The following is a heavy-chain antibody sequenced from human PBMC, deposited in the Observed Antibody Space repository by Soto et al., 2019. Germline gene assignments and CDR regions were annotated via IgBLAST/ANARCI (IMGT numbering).Heavy chain of an antibody. Sequence: SETLSLTCTVSGGSISSYYWSWIRQPPGKGLEWIGYIYYSGSTNYNPSLKSRVTISVDTSKNQFSLKLSSVTAADTAVYYCASGMVRGVIIPRNYFDYWGQGTLVTVSS. V-gene: IGHV4-59*01. D-gene: IGHD3-10*01. J-gene: IGHJ4*02. CDR1: GGSISSYY. CDR3: ASGMVRGVIIPRNYFDY. CDR2: IYYSGST.